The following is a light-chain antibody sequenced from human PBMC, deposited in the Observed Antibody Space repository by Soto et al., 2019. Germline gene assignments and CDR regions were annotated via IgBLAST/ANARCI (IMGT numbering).Light chain of an antibody. CDR1: QTISSW. V-gene: IGKV1-5*03. CDR3: QHYNGSPWT. CDR2: RAS. J-gene: IGKJ1*01. Sequence: DIQMTQSPSTLSGSVGDRVTITCRASQTISSWLAWYQQKPGKAPKVLIYRASNLEIGVPSRFSGSGSGTEFTLTISSLQPDDFATYYCQHYNGSPWTFGQGTKVDIK.